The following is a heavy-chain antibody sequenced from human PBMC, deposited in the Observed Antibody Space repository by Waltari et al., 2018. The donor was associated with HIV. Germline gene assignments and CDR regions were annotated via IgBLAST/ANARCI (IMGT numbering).Heavy chain of an antibody. D-gene: IGHD2-8*01. CDR3: VRVEYVGWASDYHYGMDV. V-gene: IGHV3-74*03. CDR2: INSDGTSR. J-gene: IGHJ6*02. Sequence: EVQLVESGGALVKPGGSLRLPCAAYGFTFTNYWMHWVGKAPGKGLVWVARINSDGTSRAYGASMKGRFTISRDNGNNTLDLQMRRLRVEDTAVYYCVRVEYVGWASDYHYGMDVWGQGTTVIVSS. CDR1: GFTFTNYW.